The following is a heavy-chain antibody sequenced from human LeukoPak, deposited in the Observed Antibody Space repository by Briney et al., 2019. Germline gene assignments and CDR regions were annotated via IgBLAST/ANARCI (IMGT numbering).Heavy chain of an antibody. V-gene: IGHV1-2*06. D-gene: IGHD5-18*01. CDR2: INPNSGGT. CDR3: ARWGTAMGTTDY. CDR1: GYTFTGYY. J-gene: IGHJ4*02. Sequence: GASVKVSCKASGYTFTGYYMHWVRQAPGQGLEWMGRINPNSGGTNYAQKFQGRVTMTRDTSISTAYMELSRLRSDDTAMYYCARWGTAMGTTDYWGQGTLVTVSS.